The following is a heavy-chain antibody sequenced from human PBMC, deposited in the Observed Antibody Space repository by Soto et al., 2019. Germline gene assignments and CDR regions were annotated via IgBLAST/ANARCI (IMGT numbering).Heavy chain of an antibody. CDR2: LYYGRSA. J-gene: IGHJ5*02. V-gene: IGHV4-59*01. D-gene: IGHD1-26*01. CDR3: HKYSGPLIMPAA. CDR1: GDSISSYY. Sequence: SETLSLTCAVSGDSISSYYCMWIRQPPGKGLESIGYLYYGRSANYNPSLKSRVTLSVDTSTNQCSLTLSSMTAADTAVYYCHKYSGPLIMPAALGPGTLVTVSS.